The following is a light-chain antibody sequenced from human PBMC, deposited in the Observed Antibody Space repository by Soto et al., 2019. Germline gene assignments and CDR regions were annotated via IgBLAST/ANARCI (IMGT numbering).Light chain of an antibody. J-gene: IGKJ2*01. CDR3: QQYLSYPYT. Sequence: AIRMTQSPSSISASTGDRVTITCRASQGISSFLAWYQQKPGKAPKLLIYAAATLQRGAPSRFSASGSGTDFTLTISRLQSEDFATYFCQQYLSYPYTFGQGTKLEL. CDR2: AAA. V-gene: IGKV1-8*01. CDR1: QGISSF.